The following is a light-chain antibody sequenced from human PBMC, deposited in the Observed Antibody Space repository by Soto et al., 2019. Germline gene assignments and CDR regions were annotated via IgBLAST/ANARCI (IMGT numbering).Light chain of an antibody. CDR3: QQVKNYPLT. J-gene: IGKJ4*01. CDR2: AAS. Sequence: DIQLTQSPSFLSASVGDRVTITCRASQGISSYVACYQQKPGKAPKVLIYAASTLKSGVPSRFSGSGSGTEFTLTISSLQPEDFATYHCQQVKNYPLTFGGGTRVEIK. V-gene: IGKV1-9*01. CDR1: QGISSY.